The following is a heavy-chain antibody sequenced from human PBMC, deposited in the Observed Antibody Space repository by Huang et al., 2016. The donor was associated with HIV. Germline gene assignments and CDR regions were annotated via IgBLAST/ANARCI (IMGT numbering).Heavy chain of an antibody. CDR3: ARTEMEYYYGSSGYYPDY. J-gene: IGHJ4*02. CDR2: ISGTSSNI. V-gene: IGHV3-48*01. Sequence: EVQLVESGGALVQPGGSLKLSCVVSGFDFSKYSMNWVRQAPGQGLGWVSYISGTSSNIYYADSVKGRFTISRDNAKNSVFLQMRSLRAEDTALYYCARTEMEYYYGSSGYYPDYWGQGTQVTVSS. D-gene: IGHD3-22*01. CDR1: GFDFSKYS.